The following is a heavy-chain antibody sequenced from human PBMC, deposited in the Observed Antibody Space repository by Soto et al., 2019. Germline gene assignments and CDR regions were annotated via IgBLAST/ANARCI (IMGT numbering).Heavy chain of an antibody. CDR1: GFTFSSYS. CDR2: ISSSSSYI. V-gene: IGHV3-21*01. J-gene: IGHJ4*02. CDR3: ARVVVVVAATQAADY. Sequence: GGSLRLSCAASGFTFSSYSMNWVRQAPGKGLEWVSSISSSSSYIYYADSVKGRFTISRDNAKNSLYLQMNSLRAEDTAVYYCARVVVVVAATQAADYWGQGTLVTVSS. D-gene: IGHD2-15*01.